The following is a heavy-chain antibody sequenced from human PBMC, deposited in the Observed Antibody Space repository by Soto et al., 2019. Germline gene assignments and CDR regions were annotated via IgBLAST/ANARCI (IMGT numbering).Heavy chain of an antibody. CDR3: ARDGGASTFDLAS. D-gene: IGHD3-16*01. CDR2: ITGSGVTM. V-gene: IGHV3-48*04. J-gene: IGHJ4*02. CDR1: ECTSGDHS. Sequence: RLSCPASECTSGDHSRNRIRQAPGKGLEWISYITGSGVTMYADSVKGRFTISRDNAKNSLYLQMDSLRAEDTVVYYCARDGGASTFDLASWGQGTLVTVSS.